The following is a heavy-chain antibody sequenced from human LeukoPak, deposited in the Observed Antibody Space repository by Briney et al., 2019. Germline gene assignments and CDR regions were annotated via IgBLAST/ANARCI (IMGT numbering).Heavy chain of an antibody. J-gene: IGHJ4*02. Sequence: GGSLRLSCAASGFTFSSYSMNWVRQAPGKGLEWVSSISSSSNYIYYADSVKGRFTIPRDNAKNSLYLQMNSLRAEDTAVYFYAGEKNSGGLDYWGQGTLVTVSS. D-gene: IGHD4-23*01. CDR2: ISSSSNYI. CDR1: GFTFSSYS. V-gene: IGHV3-21*01. CDR3: AGEKNSGGLDY.